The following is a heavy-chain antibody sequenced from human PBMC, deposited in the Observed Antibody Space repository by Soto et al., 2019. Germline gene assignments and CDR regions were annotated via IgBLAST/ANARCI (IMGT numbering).Heavy chain of an antibody. D-gene: IGHD3-10*01. V-gene: IGHV4-34*01. J-gene: IGHJ6*02. CDR2: VNHSGST. Sequence: QVQLQQWGAGLLKPSETLSLTCGVYGGSFSGYYWSWIRQPPGKGLEWIGEVNHSGSTNYNPSLTVRAPISVDXXKXQXXLKLSSVTAADTALYYCARKYLPYYGSGSPYGMDVWGQGTTVTVSS. CDR1: GGSFSGYY. CDR3: ARKYLPYYGSGSPYGMDV.